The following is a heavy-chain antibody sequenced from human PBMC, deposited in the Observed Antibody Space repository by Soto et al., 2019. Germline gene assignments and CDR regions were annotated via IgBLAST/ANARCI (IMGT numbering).Heavy chain of an antibody. CDR2: IYHSGST. D-gene: IGHD6-19*01. Sequence: SETLSLTCAVSGGSISSSNWWSWVRQPPGKGLEWIGEIYHSGSTNYNPSLKSRVTISVDKSKNQFSLKLSSVTAAGTAVYYCAREQDSSGWYVGYWGQGTLVTVSS. CDR3: AREQDSSGWYVGY. CDR1: GGSISSSNW. V-gene: IGHV4-4*02. J-gene: IGHJ4*02.